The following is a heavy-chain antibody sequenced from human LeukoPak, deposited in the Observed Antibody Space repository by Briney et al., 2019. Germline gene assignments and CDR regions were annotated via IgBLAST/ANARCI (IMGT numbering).Heavy chain of an antibody. V-gene: IGHV3-23*01. J-gene: IGHJ4*02. CDR2: VRSNGINT. Sequence: GGSLSLSCSASGFTFSNFAMSWVRKAPGKGLKWVSAVRSNGINTYYTDSLKGRFTISRDNSKNTVFLQMHSLTAEDTAVYYCAKPFGFLEWLYGGYFDSWGQGTLVTVSS. CDR3: AKPFGFLEWLYGGYFDS. CDR1: GFTFSNFA. D-gene: IGHD3-3*01.